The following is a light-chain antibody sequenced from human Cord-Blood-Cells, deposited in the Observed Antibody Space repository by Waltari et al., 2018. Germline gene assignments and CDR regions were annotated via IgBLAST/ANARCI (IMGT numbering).Light chain of an antibody. CDR1: SSDVGGYTY. CDR3: SSYTSSSTWV. V-gene: IGLV2-14*03. Sequence: QSALTPPASVSGSPGQSITIPCTGTSSDVGGYTYVSWYQQHPGKAPKLIIYDVSNRPSGVSNRFSGSKSGNTASLTISGLQAEDEADYYCSSYTSSSTWVFGGGTKLTVL. J-gene: IGLJ3*02. CDR2: DVS.